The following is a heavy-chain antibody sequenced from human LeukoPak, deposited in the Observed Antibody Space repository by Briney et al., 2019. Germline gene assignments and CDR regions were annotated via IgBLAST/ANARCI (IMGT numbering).Heavy chain of an antibody. CDR3: ARAYSYAFEP. Sequence: GGSLRLXCAVSGFTYSSNWMSWVRRAPGKGLEWVANVKQDGSETYYVDSVKGRFTISRDNAKNSLFLQMNSLRVEDTAVYYCARAYSYAFEPWGQGTLVTVSS. CDR2: VKQDGSET. D-gene: IGHD5-18*01. J-gene: IGHJ5*02. V-gene: IGHV3-7*04. CDR1: GFTYSSNW.